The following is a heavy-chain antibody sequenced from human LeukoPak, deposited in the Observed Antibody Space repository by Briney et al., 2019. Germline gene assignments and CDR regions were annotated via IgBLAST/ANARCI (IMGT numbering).Heavy chain of an antibody. D-gene: IGHD6-19*01. CDR2: ISYSGST. J-gene: IGHJ4*02. Sequence: NPSETLSLTCIVSGDSISSYYWSWIRQPPGKGLEWIGYISYSGSTNYNPSFKSRVTISVDTSKNQFSLNLTSVTAADTAMYYCAIWTLHSCGSYFDYWGQGTLVTVSS. V-gene: IGHV4-59*01. CDR3: AIWTLHSCGSYFDY. CDR1: GDSISSYY.